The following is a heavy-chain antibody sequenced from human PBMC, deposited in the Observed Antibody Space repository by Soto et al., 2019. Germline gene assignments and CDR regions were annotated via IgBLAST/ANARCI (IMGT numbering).Heavy chain of an antibody. D-gene: IGHD2-2*01. CDR3: VRDQKYFRVNGNWFDS. CDR2: VSGNNGAS. J-gene: IGHJ5*01. V-gene: IGHV1-18*04. CDR1: GYTSADFG. Sequence: QVQLMQSGTEVKKPGASVTVSCKASGYTSADFGISSLRQAPGQGLEWMGWVSGNNGASNPAPKVQGRITMTLDTATGVSYMALRSLRSDDTAIYYCVRDQKYFRVNGNWFDSWGQGTLVSVSS.